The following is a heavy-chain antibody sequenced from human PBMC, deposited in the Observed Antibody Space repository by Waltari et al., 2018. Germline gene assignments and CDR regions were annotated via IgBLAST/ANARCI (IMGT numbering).Heavy chain of an antibody. CDR3: ARDRHYYEESYLGGRDSFDV. D-gene: IGHD3-22*01. CDR2: IYHCGTS. CDR1: GSPISSGSY. Sequence: VQLQEPGPGRVKPAATLSLFCGVAGSPISSGSYGCGSRRSPGKGLEWIGSIYHCGTSYYNPSLKSRVTLSRETSGNQFSLRLTAVTAADSGVYYCARDRHYYEESYLGGRDSFDVWGQGTVVTVSS. V-gene: IGHV4-38-2*02. J-gene: IGHJ3*01.